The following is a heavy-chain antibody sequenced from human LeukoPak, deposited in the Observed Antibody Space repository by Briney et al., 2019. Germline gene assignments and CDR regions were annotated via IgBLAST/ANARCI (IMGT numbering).Heavy chain of an antibody. Sequence: PGGSLRLSCAASGFTFSRYDMSWVRQTPGKGLEWVSAISGSGGSTYYADSVRGRFTISRDNSKNRVYLQMNSLRAEDTAVYYCAKDGTSGWYDYWGQGTLVTVSS. D-gene: IGHD6-19*01. V-gene: IGHV3-23*01. J-gene: IGHJ4*02. CDR2: ISGSGGST. CDR1: GFTFSRYD. CDR3: AKDGTSGWYDY.